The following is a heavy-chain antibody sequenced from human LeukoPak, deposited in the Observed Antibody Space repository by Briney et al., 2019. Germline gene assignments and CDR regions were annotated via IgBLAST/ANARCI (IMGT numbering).Heavy chain of an antibody. J-gene: IGHJ4*02. D-gene: IGHD6-19*01. CDR1: GFTVSSNY. CDR2: IYSGGST. Sequence: PGGSLRLSCAASGFTVSSNYMSWVRQAPGKGLEWVSVIYSGGSTYYADSVKGRFTISRDNSKNTLYLQMNSLRAEDTAAYYCARPLYSSGWSFDYWGQGTLVTVSS. CDR3: ARPLYSSGWSFDY. V-gene: IGHV3-53*01.